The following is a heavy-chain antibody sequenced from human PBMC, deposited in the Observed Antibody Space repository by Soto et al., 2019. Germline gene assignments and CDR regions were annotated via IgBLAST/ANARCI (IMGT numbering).Heavy chain of an antibody. CDR1: WFTFDDYA. CDR2: ISCNSGII. J-gene: IGHJ4*02. CDR3: AKHSAGSRSYEFDY. D-gene: IGHD3-10*01. V-gene: IGHV3-9*01. Sequence: PGGSLRRSCGASWFTFDDYAMHCVRQAPGEGLEWFSGISCNSGIIGYADSVKGRFTISRDNAKNSLYLKMNSLRAEDTALYYCAKHSAGSRSYEFDYWCQGNLVTVSS.